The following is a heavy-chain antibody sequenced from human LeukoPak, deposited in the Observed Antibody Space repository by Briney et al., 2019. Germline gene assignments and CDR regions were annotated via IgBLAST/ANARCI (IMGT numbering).Heavy chain of an antibody. CDR2: ISSSSSYT. CDR1: GFTFSDYY. CDR3: ARIQSYGFDI. Sequence: GGSLRLSCAASGFTFSDYYMSWIRQAPGKGLEWVSYISSSSSYTNYADSVKGRFTISRDNAKNSLYLQMNSLRAKDTAVYYCARIQSYGFDIWGRGTMVTVSS. V-gene: IGHV3-11*03. D-gene: IGHD4-11*01. J-gene: IGHJ3*02.